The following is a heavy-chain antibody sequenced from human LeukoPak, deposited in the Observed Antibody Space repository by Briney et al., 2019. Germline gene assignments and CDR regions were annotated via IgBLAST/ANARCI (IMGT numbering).Heavy chain of an antibody. CDR1: GFTFSTYS. D-gene: IGHD3/OR15-3a*01. Sequence: GGSLRLSCAASGFTFSTYSMNWVRQAPGKGLEWVSSISGSSTYIFYADSVKGRYTISRDNAKNSLYLQMNSLRVEDTAVYYCARVKGTERDYWGQGTLVTVSS. CDR2: ISGSSTYI. V-gene: IGHV3-21*01. J-gene: IGHJ4*02. CDR3: ARVKGTERDY.